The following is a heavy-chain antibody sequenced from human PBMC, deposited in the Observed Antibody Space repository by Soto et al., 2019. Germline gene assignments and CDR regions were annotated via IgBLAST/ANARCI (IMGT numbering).Heavy chain of an antibody. J-gene: IGHJ5*02. CDR3: TRFSMDSSSGWFDP. CDR2: IRSKVNTYAT. D-gene: IGHD6-6*01. CDR1: GFTFSGSA. V-gene: IGHV3-73*02. Sequence: EVQLVESGGDLVQPGGSLKVSWAASGFTFSGSAIHWVRQASGKGLEWVGRIRSKVNTYATAYAASVKGRFSISRDDSKNTAYLEMNSLKTEDTAVYYCTRFSMDSSSGWFDPWGQGTLVAVSS.